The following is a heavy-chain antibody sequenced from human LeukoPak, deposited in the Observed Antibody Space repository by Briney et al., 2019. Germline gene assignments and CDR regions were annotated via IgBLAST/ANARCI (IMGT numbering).Heavy chain of an antibody. Sequence: GGSLRLSCAASGFTFSNYPMHWVRQAPGKGLEWVAFIRYDGSNKYYAASVKGRFTISRDSSKNTVYLQLNNLRAEDTAVYYCAKGANYYGSGREFDTWGQGTLVTVSS. J-gene: IGHJ4*02. V-gene: IGHV3-30*02. CDR3: AKGANYYGSGREFDT. CDR1: GFTFSNYP. CDR2: IRYDGSNK. D-gene: IGHD3-10*01.